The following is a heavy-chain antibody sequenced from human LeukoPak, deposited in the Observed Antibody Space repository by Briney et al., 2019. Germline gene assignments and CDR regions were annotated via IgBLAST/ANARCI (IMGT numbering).Heavy chain of an antibody. CDR3: ARAQRSYDSSGYLRPYAFDI. J-gene: IGHJ3*02. V-gene: IGHV4-38-2*01. CDR2: IYHSGSP. CDR1: GYSISSGYY. Sequence: SETLSLTCAVSGYSISSGYYWGWIRQPPGKGLEWIGNIYHSGSPYYNPSLKSRVTISVDTSKNQFSLKVSSVTVADTAVYYCARAQRSYDSSGYLRPYAFDIWGQGTMITVSS. D-gene: IGHD3-22*01.